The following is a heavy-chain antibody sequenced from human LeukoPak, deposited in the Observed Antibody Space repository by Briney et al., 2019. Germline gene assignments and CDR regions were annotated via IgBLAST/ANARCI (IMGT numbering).Heavy chain of an antibody. J-gene: IGHJ4*02. D-gene: IGHD5-18*01. Sequence: SETLSLTCTVSGGSISSSSYYWGWIRQPPGKGLEWIGSIYYTGSTFYKSSLESRVTISVDTSKNQFSLKLSSLTTADTAVYYCARHGSGSMYGYSDYWGQGTLVTVSS. V-gene: IGHV4-39*01. CDR1: GGSISSSSYY. CDR3: ARHGSGSMYGYSDY. CDR2: IYYTGST.